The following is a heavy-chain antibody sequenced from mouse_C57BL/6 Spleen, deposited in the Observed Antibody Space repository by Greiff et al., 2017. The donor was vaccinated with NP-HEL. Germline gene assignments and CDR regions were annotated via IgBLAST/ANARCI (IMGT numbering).Heavy chain of an antibody. D-gene: IGHD2-4*01. CDR3: ARSDYDRAMDY. Sequence: QVQLQQPGAELVKPGASVKLSCKASGYTFTSYWMHWVKQRPGQGLEWIGEIDPSDSYTNYNQKFKGKSTLTVDKSSSTAYMQLSSLTSEDSAVYYCARSDYDRAMDYWGQGTSVTVSS. CDR1: GYTFTSYW. J-gene: IGHJ4*01. CDR2: IDPSDSYT. V-gene: IGHV1-69*01.